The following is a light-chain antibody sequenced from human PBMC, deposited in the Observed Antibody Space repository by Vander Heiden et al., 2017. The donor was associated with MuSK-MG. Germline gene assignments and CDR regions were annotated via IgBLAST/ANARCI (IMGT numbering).Light chain of an antibody. Sequence: QSLLTQPPSVSGAPGQRVTISCPGTSSNFGAGYDAHWYQQLPGTAPKRLIHKNNNRPSGVPDRFSGSKAGTSDSPAITGLQAENEAEDDCHSHASRMTGWIFGGGTKLTVL. CDR1: SSNFGAGYD. J-gene: IGLJ2*01. CDR2: KNN. V-gene: IGLV1-40*01. CDR3: HSHASRMTGWI.